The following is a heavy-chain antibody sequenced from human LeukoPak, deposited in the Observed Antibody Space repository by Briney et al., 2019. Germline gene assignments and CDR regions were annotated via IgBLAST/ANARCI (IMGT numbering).Heavy chain of an antibody. Sequence: GGSLRLSCAASGFTFSSYGMHWVRQAPGKGLEWVAVIPYDGSNKYYADSVKGRFTISRDNSKNTLYLQMNSLRAEDTAVYYCARAGIAAPTSYWGQGTLVTVSS. V-gene: IGHV3-30*03. CDR3: ARAGIAAPTSY. J-gene: IGHJ4*02. CDR2: IPYDGSNK. CDR1: GFTFSSYG. D-gene: IGHD6-13*01.